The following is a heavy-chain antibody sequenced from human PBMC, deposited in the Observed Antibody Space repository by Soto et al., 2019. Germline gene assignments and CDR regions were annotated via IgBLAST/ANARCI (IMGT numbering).Heavy chain of an antibody. J-gene: IGHJ4*02. CDR3: ASGHDAYKVRY. CDR2: IYYTGNT. Sequence: QVQLQESGPGLVKPSQTLSLTCTVSGGSISSGGTGSYWTWIRQLPGKGLEWIGYIYYTGNTYYHXSXKXCPTISIDTSENQFSLKRTSVTAADTAVYFCASGHDAYKVRYWGQGTLVTVSS. CDR1: GGSISSGGTGSY. V-gene: IGHV4-31*03. D-gene: IGHD1-1*01.